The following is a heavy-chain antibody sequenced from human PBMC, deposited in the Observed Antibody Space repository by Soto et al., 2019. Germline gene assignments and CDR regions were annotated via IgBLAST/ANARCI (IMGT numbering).Heavy chain of an antibody. CDR2: ISYDGSNK. CDR3: ARGSRQFDPWGQGTLVTVSSGKPRNNYYYFGMDV. Sequence: GGSLRLSCAASGFTFSSYAMHWVRQAPGKGLEWVAVISYDGSNKYYADSVKGRFTISRDNSKNTLYLQMNSLRAEDTAVYYCARGSRQFDPWGQGTLVTVSSGKPRNNYYYFGMDVWGQGTTVTVSS. V-gene: IGHV3-30-3*01. CDR1: GFTFSSYA. J-gene: IGHJ6*02. D-gene: IGHD7-27*01.